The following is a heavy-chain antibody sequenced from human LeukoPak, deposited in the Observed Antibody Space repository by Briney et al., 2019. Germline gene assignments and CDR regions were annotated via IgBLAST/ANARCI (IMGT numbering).Heavy chain of an antibody. CDR1: GGSISSGGYY. D-gene: IGHD3-22*01. CDR2: IYYSGST. J-gene: IGHJ3*02. Sequence: SETLSLTCTVSGGSISSGGYYWSWIRQHPGKGLEWIGYIYYSGSTYYNPSLKSRVTISVDTSKNQFSLKLSSVTAADTAVYYGARGKTTNYYDSSGYPQTHAFDIWGQGTMVTVSS. V-gene: IGHV4-31*03. CDR3: ARGKTTNYYDSSGYPQTHAFDI.